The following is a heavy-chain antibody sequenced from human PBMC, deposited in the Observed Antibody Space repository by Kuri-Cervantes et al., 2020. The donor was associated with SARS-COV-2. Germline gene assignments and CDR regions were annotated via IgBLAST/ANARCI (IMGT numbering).Heavy chain of an antibody. Sequence: GESLKISCAASGFTFSGSAMHWVRQAPGKGLEWISSITSSSTTIHYADSVKGRFTISRDNAKNSLYLQMNSLRAEDTAVYYCARAADTDYWGQGTLVTVSS. J-gene: IGHJ4*02. CDR2: ITSSSTTI. CDR1: GFTFSGSA. V-gene: IGHV3-48*01. D-gene: IGHD5-18*01. CDR3: ARAADTDY.